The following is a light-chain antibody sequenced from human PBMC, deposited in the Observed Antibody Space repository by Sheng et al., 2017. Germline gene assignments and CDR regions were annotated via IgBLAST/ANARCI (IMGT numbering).Light chain of an antibody. CDR3: QQYDSFPLT. CDR2: GAS. V-gene: IGKV3-20*01. Sequence: EIVLTQSPGTLSLSPGERATLSCRATQSVNNNYLAWYQQKPGQAPRVLISGASSRATGIPDRFSGSGSGTDFTLTISRLEPEDFATYYCQQYDSFPLTFGGGTKVEIK. CDR1: QSVNNNY. J-gene: IGKJ4*01.